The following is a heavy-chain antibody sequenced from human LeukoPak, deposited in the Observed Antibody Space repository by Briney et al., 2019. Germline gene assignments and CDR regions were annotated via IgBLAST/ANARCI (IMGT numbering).Heavy chain of an antibody. V-gene: IGHV3-30*03. D-gene: IGHD6-19*01. CDR1: GLSFGSYG. J-gene: IGHJ4*02. Sequence: AGGSLRLSCVASGLSFGSYGMHWVRQAPGKGLEWVAVISHEGSNQYYADSVRGRFTISRDNSKNMVYLQVNSLRAEDTAVYYCARTREQWQVLDYWGQGTLVTVSS. CDR2: ISHEGSNQ. CDR3: ARTREQWQVLDY.